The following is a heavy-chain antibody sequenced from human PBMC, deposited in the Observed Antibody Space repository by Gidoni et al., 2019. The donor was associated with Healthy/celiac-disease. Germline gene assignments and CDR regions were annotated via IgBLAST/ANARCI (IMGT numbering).Heavy chain of an antibody. V-gene: IGHV3-33*01. CDR3: ARAQYSSSSWVDYYYYGMDV. CDR2: KWYDGSNK. Sequence: QVQLVASGGGVVKPGCSLRLSYSAPLFTFRSSSLHWVRKAPGTGLWWVAFKWYDGSNKYYADSVEGRFTISRDNSKNTLYLQMNSLRAEDTAVYYCARAQYSSSSWVDYYYYGMDVWGQGTTVTVS. D-gene: IGHD6-6*01. J-gene: IGHJ6*02. CDR1: LFTFRSSS.